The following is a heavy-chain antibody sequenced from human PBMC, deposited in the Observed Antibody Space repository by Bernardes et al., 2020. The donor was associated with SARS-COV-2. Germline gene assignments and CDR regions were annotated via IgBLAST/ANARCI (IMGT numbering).Heavy chain of an antibody. J-gene: IGHJ4*02. CDR3: ARDIYYDNSGYPNYYFDY. V-gene: IGHV3-30*03. CDR1: GFTFRNYG. Sequence: GGSLRLSCAGSGFTFRNYGVHWVRQAPGKGLEWVAKISPDGSDKYYSDSVKGRFTISRDNSKNTLYLQMSSLRAEDTAVYYCARDIYYDNSGYPNYYFDYWGQGTLVTVSS. D-gene: IGHD3-22*01. CDR2: ISPDGSDK.